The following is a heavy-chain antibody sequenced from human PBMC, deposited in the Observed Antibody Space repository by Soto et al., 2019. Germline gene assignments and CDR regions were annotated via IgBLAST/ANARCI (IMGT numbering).Heavy chain of an antibody. J-gene: IGHJ6*03. D-gene: IGHD1-26*01. CDR2: ISWNSGTI. CDR3: AKDIKWEQNYYLDV. Sequence: GGSLRLSCAASGFTFDDYAMHWVRQAPGKGLEWVSGISWNSGTIAYADSVKGRFTISRDNAKNSLYLQMNSLRAEDTALYYCAKDIKWEQNYYLDVWGKGTTVTVSS. V-gene: IGHV3-9*01. CDR1: GFTFDDYA.